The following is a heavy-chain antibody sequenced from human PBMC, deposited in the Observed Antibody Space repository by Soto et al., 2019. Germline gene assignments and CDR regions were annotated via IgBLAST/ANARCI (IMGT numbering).Heavy chain of an antibody. J-gene: IGHJ4*02. D-gene: IGHD6-13*01. V-gene: IGHV4-34*01. CDR1: GGSFSCYF. CDR3: ARGRGAAAEVPFDY. Sequence: SETLSLTCAVDGGSFSCYFWIWIRQPPGKGLEWIGEINHSGSTNYNPSLKSRVTISVDTSKNQFSLKLSSVTAADTAVYYCARGRGAAAEVPFDYWGQGTLVTVSS. CDR2: INHSGST.